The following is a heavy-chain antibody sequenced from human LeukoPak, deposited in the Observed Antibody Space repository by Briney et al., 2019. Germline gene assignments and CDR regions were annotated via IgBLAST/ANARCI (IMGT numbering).Heavy chain of an antibody. D-gene: IGHD3-10*01. CDR2: ISYDGSNK. CDR1: GFTFSSYA. J-gene: IGHJ4*02. V-gene: IGHV3-30-3*01. CDR3: ARPHYYGSGSYYY. Sequence: GGSLRLSCAASGFTFSSYAMHWVRQAPGKGLEWVAVISYDGSNKYYADSVKGRFTISRDNSKNTLYLQMNSLRAEDTAVYYCARPHYYGSGSYYYWGQGTLVTVSS.